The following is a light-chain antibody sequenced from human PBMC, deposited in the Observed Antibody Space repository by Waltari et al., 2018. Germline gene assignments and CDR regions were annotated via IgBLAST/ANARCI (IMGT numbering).Light chain of an antibody. CDR3: SSYTPSATLL. Sequence: QYALTQPPSVSRSPGQSVTISCSGTSSDVGTHNIIPWYQQPPVTAPKLIIFEVSSRPSGVPDRFSGSKSGSTASLTISGLQTEDEGDYYCSSYTPSATLLFGGGTKLTVL. CDR2: EVS. V-gene: IGLV2-18*02. J-gene: IGLJ2*01. CDR1: SSDVGTHNI.